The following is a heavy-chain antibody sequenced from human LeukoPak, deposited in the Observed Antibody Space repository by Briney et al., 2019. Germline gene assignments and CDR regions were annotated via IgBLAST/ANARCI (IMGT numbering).Heavy chain of an antibody. Sequence: GVSLRLSCAASGFTVSSNYMSRVRQAPGKGLEWVSVIYSGGSTYYADSVKGRFTISRDNSKNTLYLQMNSLRAEDTAVYYCARDSDWAFDSWGLGTLVTVSS. V-gene: IGHV3-53*01. D-gene: IGHD3-9*01. CDR1: GFTVSSNY. CDR3: ARDSDWAFDS. CDR2: IYSGGST. J-gene: IGHJ4*02.